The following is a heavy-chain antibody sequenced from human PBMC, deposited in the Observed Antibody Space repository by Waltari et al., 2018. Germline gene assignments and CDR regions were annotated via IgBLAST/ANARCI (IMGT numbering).Heavy chain of an antibody. CDR1: SFNLSGSS. Sequence: QLVESGGGLVQPGGSLKVSCEASSFNLSGSSMHRVRQAPGKGRGGVGRIRTNAAVYATQYAPSVKGRFTISRDDSKNTAFLLMNNLKIDDTATYFCTRVLRSSSPIQFDLWGQGILVTVSS. V-gene: IGHV3-73*01. CDR2: IRTNAAVYAT. D-gene: IGHD6-13*01. CDR3: TRVLRSSSPIQFDL. J-gene: IGHJ4*02.